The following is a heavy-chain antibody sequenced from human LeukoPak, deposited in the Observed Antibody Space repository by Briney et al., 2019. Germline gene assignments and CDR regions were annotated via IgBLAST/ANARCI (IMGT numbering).Heavy chain of an antibody. D-gene: IGHD3-16*01. J-gene: IGHJ4*02. CDR1: GFTFSSYG. Sequence: AGGSLRLSCAASGFTFSSYGMSWVRQAPGKGLEWVSGISGSGGSTYYADSVKGRFTISRDNSKNTLYLQMNSLRAEDTAVYYCAIGTTFELSWGQGTLVTVSS. CDR2: ISGSGGST. CDR3: AIGTTFELS. V-gene: IGHV3-23*01.